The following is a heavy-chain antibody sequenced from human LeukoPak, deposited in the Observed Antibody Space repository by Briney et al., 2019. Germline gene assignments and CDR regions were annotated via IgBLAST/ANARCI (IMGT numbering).Heavy chain of an antibody. CDR2: INPNSGGT. D-gene: IGHD2-2*01. CDR3: AKIPRWYQLLLYYFDY. CDR1: GYTFTGYY. Sequence: ASVKVSCKASGYTFTGYYMHWVRQAPGQGLEWMGWINPNSGGTNYAQKFQGRVTMTRDTSISTAYMELSRLRSDDTAVYYCAKIPRWYQLLLYYFDYWGQGTLVTVTS. J-gene: IGHJ4*02. V-gene: IGHV1-2*02.